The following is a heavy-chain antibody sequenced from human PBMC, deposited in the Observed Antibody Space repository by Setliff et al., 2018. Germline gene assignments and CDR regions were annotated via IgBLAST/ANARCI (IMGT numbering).Heavy chain of an antibody. Sequence: PSETLSLTCTVSGGSVSTYYWTWIRQPPGKGLEWIGFVYNSGSTTYNPSLKSRVTISVDTSNNQFSLKLTSVTAADTAMYYCARSLGSGSYYNSRPFYSDYWGQGTLVTVSS. V-gene: IGHV4-59*08. CDR1: GGSVSTYY. CDR2: VYNSGST. J-gene: IGHJ4*02. CDR3: ARSLGSGSYYNSRPFYSDY. D-gene: IGHD3-10*01.